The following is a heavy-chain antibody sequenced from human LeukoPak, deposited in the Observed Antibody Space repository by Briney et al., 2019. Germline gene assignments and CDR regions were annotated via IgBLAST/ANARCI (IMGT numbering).Heavy chain of an antibody. CDR2: IYYSGST. V-gene: IGHV4-59*01. D-gene: IGHD6-13*01. J-gene: IGHJ5*02. CDR3: ASTGYSSSWYWFDP. CDR1: GGSISSYY. Sequence: SETLSLTCTVSGGSISSYYWSWIRQPPGKGLERIGYIYYSGSTNYNPSLKSRVTISVDTSKNQFSLKLSSVTAADTAVYYCASTGYSSSWYWFDPWGQGTLVTVSS.